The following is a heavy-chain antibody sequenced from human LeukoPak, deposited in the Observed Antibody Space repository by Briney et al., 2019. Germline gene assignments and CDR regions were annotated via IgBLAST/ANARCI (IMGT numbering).Heavy chain of an antibody. D-gene: IGHD4-11*01. Sequence: SETLSLTCTVSGGSISSYYWSWIRQPPGKGLEWIGYIYYSGSTNYNPSLKSRVTISVDTSKNQFSLKLSSVTAADTAVYYCARTYSNNYYYYTDVWGKGTTVTVSS. CDR3: ARTYSNNYYYYTDV. J-gene: IGHJ6*03. CDR1: GGSISSYY. CDR2: IYYSGST. V-gene: IGHV4-59*08.